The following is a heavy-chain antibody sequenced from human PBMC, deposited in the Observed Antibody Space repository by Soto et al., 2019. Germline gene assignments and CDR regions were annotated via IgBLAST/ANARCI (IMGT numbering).Heavy chain of an antibody. D-gene: IGHD1-1*01. CDR1: GFTFEDYA. CDR2: ISWTSGSI. Sequence: GGSLRLSGAASGFTFEDYAMHWVRQAPGKGLEWVSGISWTSGSIAYADSVKGRFTISRVNAKNSLYLQMNSLRPEDTALYYCAKDMTGTSYKYYMDVWGKGTTVTVSS. CDR3: AKDMTGTSYKYYMDV. V-gene: IGHV3-9*01. J-gene: IGHJ6*03.